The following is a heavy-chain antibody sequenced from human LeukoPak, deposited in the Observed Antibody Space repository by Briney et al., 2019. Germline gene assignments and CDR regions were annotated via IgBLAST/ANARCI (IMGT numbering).Heavy chain of an antibody. CDR3: AREWKFDSSGHYSTSGDY. CDR2: INQDGSEK. CDR1: GFTFTNYW. Sequence: PGGSLRLSRAASGFTFTNYWMSWVRQAPGKGLEWVANINQDGSEKYYVDSVKGRFTISRDNAKNSLYLQMNSLRAEDTAVYYCAREWKFDSSGHYSTSGDYWGQGTLVTVSS. J-gene: IGHJ4*02. V-gene: IGHV3-7*01. D-gene: IGHD3-22*01.